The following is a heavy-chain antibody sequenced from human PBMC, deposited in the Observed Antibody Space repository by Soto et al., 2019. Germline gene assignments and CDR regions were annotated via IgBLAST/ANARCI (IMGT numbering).Heavy chain of an antibody. CDR2: IIPIFGTA. D-gene: IGHD6-13*01. CDR3: ARDGKPTDSSSWYRRSDWFDP. V-gene: IGHV1-69*13. Sequence: SVQVSCKAAGGTFSSYASSWVRQAPGRGLEWMGGIIPIFGTANYAQKFQGRVTITADESTSTAYMELSSLRSEDTAVYYCARDGKPTDSSSWYRRSDWFDPWGQGTLVTVSS. J-gene: IGHJ5*02. CDR1: GGTFSSYA.